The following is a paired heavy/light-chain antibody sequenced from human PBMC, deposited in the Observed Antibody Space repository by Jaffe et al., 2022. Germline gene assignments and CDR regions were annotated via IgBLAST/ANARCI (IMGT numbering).Light chain of an antibody. CDR3: QQRSKTPPT. Sequence: EIVLTQSPATLSLSPGERATLSCRASQSVSSYLAWYQQKPGQAPRLLIYDASNRATGIPARFSGSGSGTDFTLTISSLEPEDFAVYYCQQRSKTPPTFGPGTKVDIK. CDR1: QSVSSY. CDR2: DAS. J-gene: IGKJ3*01. V-gene: IGKV3-11*01.
Heavy chain of an antibody. J-gene: IGHJ5*02. CDR3: ARDHDYGDYNWFDP. CDR1: GFTFSDYY. CDR2: ISSSGSTI. D-gene: IGHD4-17*01. Sequence: QVQLVESGGGLVKPGGSLRLSCAASGFTFSDYYMSWIRQAPGKGLEWVSYISSSGSTIYYADSVKGRFTISRDNAKNSLYLQMNSLRAEDTAVYYCARDHDYGDYNWFDPWGQGTLVTVSS. V-gene: IGHV3-11*01.